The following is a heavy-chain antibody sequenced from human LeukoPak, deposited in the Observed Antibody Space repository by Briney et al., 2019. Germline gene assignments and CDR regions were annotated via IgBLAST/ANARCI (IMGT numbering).Heavy chain of an antibody. CDR3: APRNVYKGYFDN. CDR2: FDPEDGER. CDR1: GYTFTELA. V-gene: IGHV1-24*01. Sequence: GASEKVSCKVSGYTFTELAMHWVRQAPGKGLEWMGSFDPEDGERIYAQKLQGRLIMTEDTSTDTAYLELSSLRSDDTAVYYCAPRNVYKGYFDNWGQGTLVTVSS. J-gene: IGHJ4*02. D-gene: IGHD5-24*01.